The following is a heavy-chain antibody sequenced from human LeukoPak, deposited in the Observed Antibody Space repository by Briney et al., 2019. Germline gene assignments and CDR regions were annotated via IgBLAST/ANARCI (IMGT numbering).Heavy chain of an antibody. CDR1: GVSISSYY. V-gene: IGHV4-59*01. D-gene: IGHD3-10*01. CDR2: IYYSGST. Sequence: PETLSLTCTVSGVSISSYYWSWIRQPPGKGLEWIGYIYYSGSTNFNPSLKGRVTMSVDTSKNQFSLKLSSVTAADTAVYYCARTEYYFDHWGQGTLVTVSS. CDR3: ARTEYYFDH. J-gene: IGHJ4*02.